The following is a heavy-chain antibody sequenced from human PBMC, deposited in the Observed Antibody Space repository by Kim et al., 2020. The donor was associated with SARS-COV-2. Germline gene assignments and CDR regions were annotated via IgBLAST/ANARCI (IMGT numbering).Heavy chain of an antibody. D-gene: IGHD3-10*01. J-gene: IGHJ6*02. CDR2: IKQDGSEK. Sequence: GGSLRLSCAASGFTFSSYWMSWVRQAPGKGLEWVANIKQDGSEKYYVDSVKGRFTISRDNAKNSLYLQMNSLRAEDTAVYYCARDPPTPRLWFGELFNYYYGMDVWGQGTTVTVSS. CDR3: ARDPPTPRLWFGELFNYYYGMDV. CDR1: GFTFSSYW. V-gene: IGHV3-7*01.